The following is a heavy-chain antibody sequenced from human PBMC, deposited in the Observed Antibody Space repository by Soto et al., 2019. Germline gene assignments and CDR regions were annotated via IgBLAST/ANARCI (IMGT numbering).Heavy chain of an antibody. J-gene: IGHJ3*02. V-gene: IGHV4-59*01. CDR2: IYYSGST. D-gene: IGHD5-18*01. CDR1: GGSISSYY. CDR3: ARAPPFYSYGRPDAFDI. Sequence: SETLSLTCTVSGGSISSYYWSWIRQPPGKGLEWIGYIYYSGSTNYNPSLKSRVTISVDTSKNQFSLKLSSVTAADTAVYYCARAPPFYSYGRPDAFDIWARGTMVTVS.